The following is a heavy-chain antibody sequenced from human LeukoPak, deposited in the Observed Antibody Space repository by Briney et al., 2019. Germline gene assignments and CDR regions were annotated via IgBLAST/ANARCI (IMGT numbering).Heavy chain of an antibody. J-gene: IGHJ4*01. CDR2: ISGSGGST. CDR3: ARDATYYLRYGYFDC. V-gene: IGHV3-23*01. CDR1: GFIFRNYG. Sequence: GGSLRLSCIGSGFIFRNYGIHWVRQAPGKGLEWVSAISGSGGSTYYADSVKGRFTISRDNSKNTLYLQMNNLRPEDTAVYYCARDATYYLRYGYFDCWGHGTLVTVSS. D-gene: IGHD5/OR15-5a*01.